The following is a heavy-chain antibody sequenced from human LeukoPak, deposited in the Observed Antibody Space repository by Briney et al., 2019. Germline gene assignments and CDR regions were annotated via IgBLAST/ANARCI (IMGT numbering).Heavy chain of an antibody. V-gene: IGHV3-7*03. J-gene: IGHJ4*02. D-gene: IGHD1-26*01. Sequence: GGSLRLSCAASGFIFNTFWMNWVRLTPGKGLEWVAKINQDGSDMYYVDSVKGRFFVSRDNARNLVYLQMNSLRVDDTAVYYCAKGGKWDVTPFDYWGQGTLVTVSS. CDR2: INQDGSDM. CDR3: AKGGKWDVTPFDY. CDR1: GFIFNTFW.